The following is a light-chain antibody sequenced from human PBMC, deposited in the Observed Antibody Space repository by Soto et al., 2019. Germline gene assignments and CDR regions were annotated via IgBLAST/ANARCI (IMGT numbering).Light chain of an antibody. V-gene: IGKV3-20*01. CDR2: GAS. Sequence: EIVLTQSPGTLSLSPGERATLSCRASQSVSSSYLAWYQQKPGQAPRLLIYGASSRATGIPDGFSGSGSGTDFTLTISRLEPEDFAVYYCQQYGSSPFITFGQGTRLEIK. J-gene: IGKJ5*01. CDR3: QQYGSSPFIT. CDR1: QSVSSSY.